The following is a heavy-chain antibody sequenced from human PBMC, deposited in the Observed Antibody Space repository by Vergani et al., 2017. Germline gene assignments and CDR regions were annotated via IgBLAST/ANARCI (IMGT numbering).Heavy chain of an antibody. V-gene: IGHV4-39*01. D-gene: IGHD3-16*01. CDR1: GGSITNGAFY. CDR2: IYYSENK. CDR3: ARCFRDEGIFDGGTVKNWYHP. Sequence: QLQLQESGPGLVKPSETLSLTCTVSGGSITNGAFYWGWIRQSPGKGLEWIGSIYYSENKFYNPSLESRVTLSIDTTKNQFSLKLKSVTAADTAVYYCARCFRDEGIFDGGTVKNWYHPWGQGTLVTVSS. J-gene: IGHJ5*02.